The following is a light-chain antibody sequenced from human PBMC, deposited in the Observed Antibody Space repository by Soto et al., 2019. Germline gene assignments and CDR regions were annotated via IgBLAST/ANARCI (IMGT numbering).Light chain of an antibody. J-gene: IGLJ1*01. CDR2: DDD. V-gene: IGLV1-51*01. CDR1: RSNIGGNS. CDR3: GSWDSSLSAYV. Sequence: QSVMTQPPSVSAAPGQRVTISCSGSRSNIGGNSVSWYQQLPGTAPKLLIYDDDKRPSGIPDRFSGSKSGTSATLGITGFQTGDEADYYCGSWDSSLSAYVFGTGTQVTVL.